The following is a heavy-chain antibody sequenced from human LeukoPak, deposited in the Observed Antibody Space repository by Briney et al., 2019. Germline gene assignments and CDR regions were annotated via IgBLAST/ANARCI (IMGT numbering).Heavy chain of an antibody. Sequence: PSETLSLTCTVSGGPISSGSYYWSWLRQPAGKGLEWIGRIYTSGSTNYNPSLKSRVTISVDTSKNQFSLKLSSVTAADTAVYYCARDLRVSRLGSYSVFDYWGQGTLVTVSS. J-gene: IGHJ4*02. CDR2: IYTSGST. D-gene: IGHD3-10*01. V-gene: IGHV4-61*02. CDR1: GGPISSGSYY. CDR3: ARDLRVSRLGSYSVFDY.